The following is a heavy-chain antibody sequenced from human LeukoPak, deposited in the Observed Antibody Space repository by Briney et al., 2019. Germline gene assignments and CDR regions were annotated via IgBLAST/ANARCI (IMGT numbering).Heavy chain of an antibody. CDR2: ISYDGSNK. J-gene: IGHJ4*02. V-gene: IGHV3-30*04. Sequence: GGSLRLSCAASGFTFSSYAMHWVRQAPGKGLEWVAFISYDGSNKYYADSVKGRFTISRDSSKNTLYLQMNSLRPEDTAVCYCARARPSMWIDYWGQGTLVTVSS. D-gene: IGHD5-12*01. CDR1: GFTFSSYA. CDR3: ARARPSMWIDY.